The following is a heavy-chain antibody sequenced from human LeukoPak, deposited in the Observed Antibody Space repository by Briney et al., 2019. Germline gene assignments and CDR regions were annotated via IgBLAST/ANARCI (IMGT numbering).Heavy chain of an antibody. CDR1: GYTFTSYA. CDR3: ARARGYSGYDDVYYFDY. D-gene: IGHD5-12*01. J-gene: IGHJ4*02. V-gene: IGHV1-3*01. Sequence: GASVKVSCKASGYTFTSYAMHWVRQAPGQRLEWMGWINAGNGNTKYSQKFQGRVTITRDTSASTAYMELSSLRSEDTAVYYCARARGYSGYDDVYYFDYWGQGTLVTVSS. CDR2: INAGNGNT.